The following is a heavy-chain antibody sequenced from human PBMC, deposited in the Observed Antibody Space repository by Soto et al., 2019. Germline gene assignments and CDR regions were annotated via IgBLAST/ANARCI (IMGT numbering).Heavy chain of an antibody. D-gene: IGHD3-3*01. J-gene: IGHJ3*02. V-gene: IGHV4-59*01. CDR2: IYIFPRGST. Sequence: ETLSLTCTVSGGSISGYYWSWIRQPPGKGLEWIGHIYIFPRGSTNYNPSLESRVTISEDTAQNEFSLKLTSVTAADTAVYYCARDRIGWAFDIWGRGTLVTVSS. CDR3: ARDRIGWAFDI. CDR1: GGSISGYY.